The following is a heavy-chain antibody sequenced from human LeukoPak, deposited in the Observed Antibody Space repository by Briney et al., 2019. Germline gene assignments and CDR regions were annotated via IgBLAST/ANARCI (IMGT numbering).Heavy chain of an antibody. D-gene: IGHD3-22*01. CDR3: AREGATMIVDNWFDP. Sequence: GGSLRLSCAASGFTFSSYGMHWVRQAPGKGLEWVAVIWYDGSNKYYADSVKGRLTISRDNSKNTLYLQMNSLRAEDTAVYYCAREGATMIVDNWFDPWGQGTLVTVSS. CDR1: GFTFSSYG. V-gene: IGHV3-33*01. J-gene: IGHJ5*02. CDR2: IWYDGSNK.